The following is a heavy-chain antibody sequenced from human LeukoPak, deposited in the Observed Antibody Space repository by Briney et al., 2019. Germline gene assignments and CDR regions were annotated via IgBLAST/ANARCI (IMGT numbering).Heavy chain of an antibody. D-gene: IGHD3-10*01. Sequence: GGSLRLSCAASGFTFDDYGMSWVRQAPGKGLEWVGRVKSKTDGGTTDYAAPVKGRFTISRDDSKNTLYLQMNSLKTEDTAVYYCTPYYYGSGSFDYWGQGTLVTVSS. CDR2: VKSKTDGGTT. CDR1: GFTFDDYG. V-gene: IGHV3-15*01. J-gene: IGHJ4*02. CDR3: TPYYYGSGSFDY.